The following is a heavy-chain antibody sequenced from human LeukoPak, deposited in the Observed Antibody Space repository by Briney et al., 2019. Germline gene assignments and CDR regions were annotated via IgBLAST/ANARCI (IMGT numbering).Heavy chain of an antibody. CDR2: ISWNSGSI. J-gene: IGHJ4*02. V-gene: IGHV3-9*01. CDR1: GFTFDGYA. Sequence: GGSLRLSCAASGFTFDGYAMHWVRQAPGKGLEWVSGISWNSGSIGYADSVKGRFTISRDNAKNSLYLQMNSLRAEDTALYYCAKALTTVTTVFDYWGQGTLATVSS. D-gene: IGHD4-17*01. CDR3: AKALTTVTTVFDY.